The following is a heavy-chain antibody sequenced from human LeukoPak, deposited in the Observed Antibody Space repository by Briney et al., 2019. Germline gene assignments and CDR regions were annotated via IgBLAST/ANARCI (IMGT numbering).Heavy chain of an antibody. Sequence: GGSLRLSCAASGFTVTNNFMTWVRQAPGKGLEWVSIIYSDGTTYYVDSVKGRFTISRDSSKNTLYLKMSSLRAEDTAVYYCARNSFLLRSISYYYYMDVWGKGTTVTVS. J-gene: IGHJ6*03. CDR2: IYSDGTT. D-gene: IGHD2-2*01. V-gene: IGHV3-66*02. CDR3: ARNSFLLRSISYYYYMDV. CDR1: GFTVTNNF.